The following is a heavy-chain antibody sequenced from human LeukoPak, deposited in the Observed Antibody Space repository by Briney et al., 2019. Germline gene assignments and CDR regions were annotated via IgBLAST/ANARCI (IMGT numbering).Heavy chain of an antibody. CDR3: TRGDWGSNDY. D-gene: IGHD7-27*01. V-gene: IGHV3-49*04. CDR1: GFTFGDYA. CDR2: IRGKAYGETT. J-gene: IGHJ4*02. Sequence: QTGGFLRLSCTASGFTFGDYAMSWVRQAPGKGLEWVGFIRGKAYGETTAYAASVKGRFTISRDDSKSIAYLQMNSLKTEDTAVCYCTRGDWGSNDYWGQGTLVTVSS.